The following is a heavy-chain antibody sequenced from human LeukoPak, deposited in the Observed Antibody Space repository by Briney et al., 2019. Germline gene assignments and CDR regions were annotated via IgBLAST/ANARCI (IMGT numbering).Heavy chain of an antibody. CDR2: INPNSGGT. V-gene: IGHV1-2*06. D-gene: IGHD5-24*01. CDR1: GYIFTGYY. CDR3: AREAGPRAWFDP. Sequence: GAPVKVSCKASGYIFTGYYMHWVRQAPGQGLEWMGRINPNSGGTNYAQKFQGRVTMTRDTSISTAYMELSRLRSDDTAVYYCAREAGPRAWFDPWGQGTLVTVSS. J-gene: IGHJ5*02.